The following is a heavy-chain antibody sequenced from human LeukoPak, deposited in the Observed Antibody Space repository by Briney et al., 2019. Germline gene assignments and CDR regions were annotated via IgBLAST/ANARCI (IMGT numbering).Heavy chain of an antibody. J-gene: IGHJ4*02. CDR2: IYNSGST. V-gene: IGHV4-59*01. CDR1: GGSISTYY. CDR3: ARENSNSWYLDY. Sequence: SETLSLTCTVSGGSISTYYWSWIRQPPGKGLEWIGYIYNSGSTNYNPSLKSRVTISVDTSKNQFSLKLSSVTAANTAVYYCARENSNSWYLDYWGQGTLVTVSS. D-gene: IGHD6-13*01.